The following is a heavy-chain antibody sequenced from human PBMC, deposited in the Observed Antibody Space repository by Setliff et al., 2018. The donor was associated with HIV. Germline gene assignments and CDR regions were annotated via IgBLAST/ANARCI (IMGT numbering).Heavy chain of an antibody. D-gene: IGHD3-22*01. CDR2: INPNSGGT. CDR1: GYTFTGYY. V-gene: IGHV1-2*02. J-gene: IGHJ4*02. Sequence: ASVKVSCKASGYTFTGYYMHWVRQAPGQGLEWMGWINPNSGGTNYAQKFQGRVTMTTDTSTSTASLELRSLRSDDTAVYYCARDRIPSKWLLESDYWGQGTLVTVSS. CDR3: ARDRIPSKWLLESDY.